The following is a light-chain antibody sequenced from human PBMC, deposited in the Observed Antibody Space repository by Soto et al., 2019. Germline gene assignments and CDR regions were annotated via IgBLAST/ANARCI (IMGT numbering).Light chain of an antibody. CDR2: GAS. V-gene: IGKV3-20*01. J-gene: IGKJ1*01. CDR3: QHYGNSPT. Sequence: PGDGATLSCRASQSVSSGYLALYQQKPGQAPRLLIYGASRRAGGIPDRFSGSGSGTDFTLSISRLEPEDFAVYWCQHYGNSPTFGQGTRVQIK. CDR1: QSVSSGY.